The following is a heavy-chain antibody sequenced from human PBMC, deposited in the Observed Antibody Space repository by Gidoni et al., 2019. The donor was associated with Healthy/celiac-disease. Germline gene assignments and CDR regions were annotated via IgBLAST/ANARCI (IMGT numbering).Heavy chain of an antibody. CDR1: GFTFSSYG. J-gene: IGHJ4*02. CDR2: ISYDGSNK. D-gene: IGHD3-22*01. V-gene: IGHV3-30*18. Sequence: QVQLVESGGGVVQPGRSLRLSCAASGFTFSSYGMHWVRQAPGKGLEWVAVISYDGSNKYYADSVKGRFTISRDNSKNTLYLQMNSLRAEDTAVYYCAKGGYYDSSGFFIYYWGQGTLVTVSS. CDR3: AKGGYYDSSGFFIYY.